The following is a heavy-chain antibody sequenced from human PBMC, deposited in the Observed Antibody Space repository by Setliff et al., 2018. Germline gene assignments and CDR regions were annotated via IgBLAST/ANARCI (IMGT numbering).Heavy chain of an antibody. CDR1: GGSISSYY. CDR3: ARESRYGGYMDV. CDR2: IYTSGST. V-gene: IGHV4-4*07. Sequence: WETLSLTCTVSGGSISSYYWSWIRQPAGKGLEWIGRIYTSGSTNYNPSLKSRVTISVDTSKNQFSLKLSSVTAADTAVYYCARESRYGGYMDVWGKGTTVTVSS. J-gene: IGHJ6*03. D-gene: IGHD3-16*01.